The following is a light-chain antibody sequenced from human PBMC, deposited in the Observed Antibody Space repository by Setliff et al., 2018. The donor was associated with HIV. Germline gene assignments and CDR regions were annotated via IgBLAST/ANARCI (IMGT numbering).Light chain of an antibody. J-gene: IGLJ1*01. V-gene: IGLV2-14*01. CDR2: DVS. CDR3: NSYTNKKTYV. Sequence: QSVLAQPASVSGSLGQSIIISCTGTNSDVGVYDYVSWYQQYPGKAPKLIIYDVSNRPSGVSNRFSGSKSDITASLTISGLQTEDEADYYCNSYTNKKTYVFGTGSQGHRP. CDR1: NSDVGVYDY.